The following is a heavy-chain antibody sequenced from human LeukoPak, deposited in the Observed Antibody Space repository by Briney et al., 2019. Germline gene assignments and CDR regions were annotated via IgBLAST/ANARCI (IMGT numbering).Heavy chain of an antibody. CDR1: GGSFSGYY. CDR3: ARRRNGSGFDY. J-gene: IGHJ4*02. CDR2: INHSGST. Sequence: NPSETLSLTCAVYGGSFSGYYWSWIRQPAGKGLEWIGEINHSGSTNYNPSLKSRVTISVDTSKNQFSLKLSSVTAADTAVYYCARRRNGSGFDYWGQGTLVTVSS. V-gene: IGHV4-34*01. D-gene: IGHD3-10*01.